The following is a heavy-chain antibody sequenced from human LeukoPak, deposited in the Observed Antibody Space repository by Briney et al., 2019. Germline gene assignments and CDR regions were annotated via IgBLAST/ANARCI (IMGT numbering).Heavy chain of an antibody. CDR2: IFPRDSDT. Sequence: GESLKISCETSGYNFTTYWIGWVRQMPGKGLEWMGIIFPRDSDTRYSPSFQGQVTISVDRSSNTAYLQWSSLRASDTAMYYCAKSSEGYSSLDYWGQGTLVTVSS. CDR3: AKSSEGYSSLDY. CDR1: GYNFTTYW. V-gene: IGHV5-51*01. D-gene: IGHD5-18*01. J-gene: IGHJ4*02.